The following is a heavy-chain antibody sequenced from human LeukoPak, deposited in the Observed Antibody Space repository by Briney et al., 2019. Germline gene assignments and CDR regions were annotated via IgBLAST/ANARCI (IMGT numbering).Heavy chain of an antibody. Sequence: ASVKVSCKASGYTFTSYAMHWVRQAPGQRLEWMGWINAGNGNTKYSQEFQGRVTITRDTSASTAYMELSSLRSEDTAVYYCARDIAVAGIDWYFDLWGRGTLVTVSS. CDR3: ARDIAVAGIDWYFDL. CDR2: INAGNGNT. J-gene: IGHJ2*01. V-gene: IGHV1-3*03. CDR1: GYTFTSYA. D-gene: IGHD6-19*01.